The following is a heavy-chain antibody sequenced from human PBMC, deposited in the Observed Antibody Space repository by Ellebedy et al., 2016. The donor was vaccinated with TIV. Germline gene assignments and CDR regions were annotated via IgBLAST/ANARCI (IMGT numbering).Heavy chain of an antibody. CDR3: ARDARLPGGIDY. CDR2: ISYDANNK. D-gene: IGHD2-21*02. Sequence: GESLKISCVASGFTFDSYAMHWVRQAPGKGLEWVALISYDANNKYYADSVKGRFPISRDNSKNTLYLQMNTLRPEDTAVYYCARDARLPGGIDYWGQGTLVPVSS. J-gene: IGHJ4*02. CDR1: GFTFDSYA. V-gene: IGHV3-30*04.